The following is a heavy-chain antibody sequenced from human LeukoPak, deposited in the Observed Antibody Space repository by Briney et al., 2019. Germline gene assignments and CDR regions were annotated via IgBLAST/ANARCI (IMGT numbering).Heavy chain of an antibody. CDR3: ARGYSGYDFYYYYGMDV. J-gene: IGHJ6*02. V-gene: IGHV1-69*13. CDR2: IIPIFGTA. CDR1: GGTFSSYA. D-gene: IGHD5-12*01. Sequence: SVKVSCKASGGTFSSYAISWVRQAPGQGLEWMGGIIPIFGTANYAQKFQGRVTITADESTSTAYMELSSLRSEDTAVYYCARGYSGYDFYYYYGMDVWGQGTTVTVSS.